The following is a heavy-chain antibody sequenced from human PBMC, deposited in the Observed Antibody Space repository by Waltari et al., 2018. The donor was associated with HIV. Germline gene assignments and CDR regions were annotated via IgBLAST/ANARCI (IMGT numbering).Heavy chain of an antibody. Sequence: QVQLVQSGAEVKKPASSVKVSCKASGGTFSSYAISWLSPAPGQGLEWMGGIIPIFGTANYAQKFQGRVTITADESTSTAYMELSSLRSEDTAVYYCARRCDRRGSAFDIWGQGTMVTVSS. CDR1: GGTFSSYA. D-gene: IGHD3-10*01. J-gene: IGHJ3*02. CDR3: ARRCDRRGSAFDI. V-gene: IGHV1-69*01. CDR2: IIPIFGTA.